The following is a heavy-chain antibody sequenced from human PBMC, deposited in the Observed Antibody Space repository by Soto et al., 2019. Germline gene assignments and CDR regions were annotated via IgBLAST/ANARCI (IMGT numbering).Heavy chain of an antibody. CDR3: AKGGSGSYYTLYYYYGMDV. CDR2: ISWNSGSI. CDR1: GFTFDDYA. Sequence: EVQLVESGGGLVQPGRSLRLSCAASGFTFDDYAMHWVRQAPGKGLEWVSGISWNSGSIGYADSVKGRFTISRDNAKNSLYLQMNSLRAEDTALYYCAKGGSGSYYTLYYYYGMDVWGQGTTVTVSS. J-gene: IGHJ6*02. D-gene: IGHD3-10*01. V-gene: IGHV3-9*01.